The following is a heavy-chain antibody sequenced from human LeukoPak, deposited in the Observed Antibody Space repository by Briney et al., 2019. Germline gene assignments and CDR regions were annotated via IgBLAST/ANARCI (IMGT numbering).Heavy chain of an antibody. Sequence: PGGSLRLSCAVSGFIFSSYAMSWVRQAPGKGLEWVSAISGSGGSTYYADSVKGRFTISRDNSKNTLYLQMNSLRAQDTAVYYCAKLPQRQLLVSDYFDYWGQGTLVTVSS. V-gene: IGHV3-23*01. CDR1: GFIFSSYA. J-gene: IGHJ4*02. CDR3: AKLPQRQLLVSDYFDY. CDR2: ISGSGGST. D-gene: IGHD6-19*01.